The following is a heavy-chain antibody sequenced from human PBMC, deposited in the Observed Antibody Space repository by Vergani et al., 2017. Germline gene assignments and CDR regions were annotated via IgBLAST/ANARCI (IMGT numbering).Heavy chain of an antibody. CDR2: ISYDGSNK. CDR1: GFTFDDYA. J-gene: IGHJ6*03. Sequence: VQLVESGGGLVQPGRSLRLSCAASGFTFDDYAMHWVRQAPGKGLEWVAVISYDGSNKYYADSVKGRFTISRDNSKNTLYLQMNSLRAEDTAVYYCARDGSPKRYYDFWSGYYPWYYYMDVWGKGTTVTVSS. CDR3: ARDGSPKRYYDFWSGYYPWYYYMDV. V-gene: IGHV3-30*04. D-gene: IGHD3-3*01.